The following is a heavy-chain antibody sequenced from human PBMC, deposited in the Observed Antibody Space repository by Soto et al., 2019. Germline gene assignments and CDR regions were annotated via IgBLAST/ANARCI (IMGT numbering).Heavy chain of an antibody. Sequence: PRGSLSLAYGSSGFVFPNCAINWFRQAPGKGLEWVSVIGGRGNSAYYADSVQGRFTISRDNSKNTLSLQMSSLTADDTAIYYCVRGGRGSFDVWGRGTMGT. CDR3: VRGGRGSFDV. V-gene: IGHV3-23*01. D-gene: IGHD5-12*01. J-gene: IGHJ3*01. CDR2: IGGRGNSA. CDR1: GFVFPNCA.